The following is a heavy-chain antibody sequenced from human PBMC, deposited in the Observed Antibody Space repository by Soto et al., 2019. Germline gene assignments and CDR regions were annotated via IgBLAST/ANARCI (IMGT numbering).Heavy chain of an antibody. J-gene: IGHJ6*02. CDR2: IYYSGST. D-gene: IGHD2-2*02. CDR1: GGSVSSGSYY. Sequence: QVQLQESGPGLVKPSETLSLTCTVSGGSVSSGSYYWSWIRQPPGKGLEWIGYIYYSGSTNYNPYLKGRVTISVDTSKNQFSLKLSSVTAADTAVYYCASVTRTCISTSCYRYYYGMDVWGQGTTVTVSS. V-gene: IGHV4-61*01. CDR3: ASVTRTCISTSCYRYYYGMDV.